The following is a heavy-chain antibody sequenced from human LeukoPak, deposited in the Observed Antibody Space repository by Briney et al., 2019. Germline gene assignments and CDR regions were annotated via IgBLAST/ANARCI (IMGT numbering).Heavy chain of an antibody. CDR1: GFTFSIYA. Sequence: GGSLRLPCAASGFTFSIYAMTWVRQAPGKGLEWVSGMSDSGGRTYYADSVKGRFTISRDNSKNTLYLQMNSLRAEDTAVYYCAKWAVTTSDHWGQGTLVTVSS. J-gene: IGHJ4*01. CDR3: AKWAVTTSDH. CDR2: MSDSGGRT. V-gene: IGHV3-23*01. D-gene: IGHD4-17*01.